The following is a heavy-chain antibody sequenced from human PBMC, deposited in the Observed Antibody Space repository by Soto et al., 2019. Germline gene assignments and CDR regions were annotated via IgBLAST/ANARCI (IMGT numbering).Heavy chain of an antibody. Sequence: EASVKVSCKVSGYTLTELSMHWVRQAPGKGLEWMGGFDPEDGETIYAQKFQGRVTMTEDTSTDTAYMELSSLRSEDTAVYYCATERIAAAGSYNWFDPWGQGTLVTVSS. D-gene: IGHD6-13*01. V-gene: IGHV1-24*01. CDR1: GYTLTELS. J-gene: IGHJ5*02. CDR2: FDPEDGET. CDR3: ATERIAAAGSYNWFDP.